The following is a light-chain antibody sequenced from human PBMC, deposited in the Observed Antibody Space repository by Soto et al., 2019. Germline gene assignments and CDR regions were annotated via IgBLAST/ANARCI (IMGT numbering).Light chain of an antibody. J-gene: IGKJ1*01. CDR3: QHYNSYSEA. Sequence: DIQMTQSPSTLSASVGDTVTITCRASESISIWLAWYQQKPGKAPKLLIYKASTLKSGVPSRFSGSGSGTEFTLTISSLQPDDFATYYCQHYNSYSEAFGQGTKVE. CDR1: ESISIW. CDR2: KAS. V-gene: IGKV1-5*03.